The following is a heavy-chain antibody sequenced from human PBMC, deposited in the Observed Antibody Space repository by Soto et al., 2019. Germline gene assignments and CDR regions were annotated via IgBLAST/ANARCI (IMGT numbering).Heavy chain of an antibody. J-gene: IGHJ6*03. CDR1: GFTFSDFW. D-gene: IGHD2-21*01. CDR2: IKSDGGST. Sequence: EVQLVESGGGLVQPGGSLRLSCAASGFTFSDFWLHWVRQTPGKGLVWVSRIKSDGGSTNYADSVKGRFTISRDNAKNTVYLQMDSLRAEDTAVYYSARGAKGAYYVDVWGKGTTVTVSS. CDR3: ARGAKGAYYVDV. V-gene: IGHV3-74*01.